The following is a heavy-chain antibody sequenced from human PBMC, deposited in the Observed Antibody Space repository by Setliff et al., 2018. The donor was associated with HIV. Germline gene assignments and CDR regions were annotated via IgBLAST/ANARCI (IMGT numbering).Heavy chain of an antibody. J-gene: IGHJ4*02. V-gene: IGHV4-39*01. CDR2: IYYSGST. D-gene: IGHD1-26*01. Sequence: SETLSLTCTVSGASISSSSYFWGWIRQPPGKGLEWIGSIYYSGSTYYNPSLKGRVTISVDTSKNQFSLKLSPVTAADTAVYSCARHYNVNYYVRKDFDYWGQGTLVTVSS. CDR3: ARHYNVNYYVRKDFDY. CDR1: GASISSSSYF.